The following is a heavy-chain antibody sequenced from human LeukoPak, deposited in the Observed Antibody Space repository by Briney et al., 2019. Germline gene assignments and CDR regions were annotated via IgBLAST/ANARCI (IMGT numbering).Heavy chain of an antibody. CDR1: GFTFSSYG. CDR2: VWYDGSKK. J-gene: IGHJ4*02. V-gene: IGHV3-33*01. Sequence: PGGSLRLSCAASGFTFSSYGMHWVRQAPGKGREWVAVVWYDGSKKYSADSVKGRITISRDDSKNTLYLQMNSLRAEDTAVYYCARGVGYYDSSGTIDYWGQGTLVTVSS. D-gene: IGHD3-22*01. CDR3: ARGVGYYDSSGTIDY.